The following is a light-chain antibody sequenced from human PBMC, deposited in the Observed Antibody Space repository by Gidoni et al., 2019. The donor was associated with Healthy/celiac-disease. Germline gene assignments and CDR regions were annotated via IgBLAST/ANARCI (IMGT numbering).Light chain of an antibody. CDR3: QQYGSSPHWT. J-gene: IGKJ1*01. CDR2: GAS. CDR1: QSVSSCY. V-gene: IGKV3-20*01. Sequence: VFTQSPRTLSLSPGERATPSCRASQSVSSCYLAWYQQKPGQAPRLLIYGASSRATGSPDRFSGSGSGTEFTLTISRLEPEDFAVYYCQQYGSSPHWTFGQGTKVEIK.